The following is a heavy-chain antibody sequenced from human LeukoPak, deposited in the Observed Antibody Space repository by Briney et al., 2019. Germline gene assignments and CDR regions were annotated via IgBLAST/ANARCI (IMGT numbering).Heavy chain of an antibody. CDR1: GYTLTI. Sequence: GASVKVSCKASGYTLTILHWVRQAPGQGLEWMGIIYPSDGSTTYAQKFQGRVTMTRDTSISIAYMELIRLRSDDTAVYSCAREVLSGGAFDYWGQGTLVTVSS. J-gene: IGHJ4*02. D-gene: IGHD1-26*01. CDR3: AREVLSGGAFDY. CDR2: IYPSDGST. V-gene: IGHV1-46*01.